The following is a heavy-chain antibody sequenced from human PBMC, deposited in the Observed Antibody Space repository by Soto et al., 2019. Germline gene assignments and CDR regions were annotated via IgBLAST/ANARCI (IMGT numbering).Heavy chain of an antibody. J-gene: IGHJ4*02. CDR2: ISSSSSYI. CDR1: GFTFSSYS. Sequence: GGSLRLSCAASGFTFSSYSMNWVRQAPGKGLEWVSSISSSSSYIYYADSVTGRFTISRDNAKNSLYLQMNSLRAEATAVYYCARAKLGIEGFDYWGQGTLVTVSS. D-gene: IGHD7-27*01. CDR3: ARAKLGIEGFDY. V-gene: IGHV3-21*01.